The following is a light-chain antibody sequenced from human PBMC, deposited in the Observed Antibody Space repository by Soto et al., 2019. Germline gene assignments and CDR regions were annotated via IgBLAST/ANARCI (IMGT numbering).Light chain of an antibody. CDR2: GAS. V-gene: IGKV3-20*01. Sequence: EIVLTQSPGTLSLSPGESAMLSCSASQSISSSFLAWYQQKPGQAPRLLIYGASSRATGIPDRFSGSGSGTDFTLTISRLEPEDFAVYYCQQYGTSPELTFGGGTKVEIE. J-gene: IGKJ4*01. CDR3: QQYGTSPELT. CDR1: QSISSSF.